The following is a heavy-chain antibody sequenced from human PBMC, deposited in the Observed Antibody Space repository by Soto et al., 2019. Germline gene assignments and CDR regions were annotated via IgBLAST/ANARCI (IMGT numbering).Heavy chain of an antibody. J-gene: IGHJ4*02. CDR3: ARDLRTARAFDY. V-gene: IGHV3-7*03. CDR1: GFTFSSYW. CDR2: IKQEGSEK. Sequence: QPGGSLRLSCAASGFTFSSYWMSWVRQAPGKGVEWVANIKQEGSEKYYVDSVKGRFTISRDNAKNSLYLQMNSLRAKDTAVYYCARDLRTARAFDYWGQGTLVTVSS. D-gene: IGHD6-6*01.